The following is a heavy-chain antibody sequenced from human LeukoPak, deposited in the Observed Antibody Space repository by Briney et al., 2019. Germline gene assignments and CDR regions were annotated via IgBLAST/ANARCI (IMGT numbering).Heavy chain of an antibody. Sequence: SETLSLTCAAYGGSFSGYYWSWIRQPPGKGLEWIGAINHSGSTNYNPSLKSRVTISVDTSKNQFSLKLSSVTAADTAVYYCASEGGSIVVVPAATRWFDPWGQGTLVTVSS. CDR1: GGSFSGYY. J-gene: IGHJ5*02. V-gene: IGHV4-34*01. D-gene: IGHD2-2*01. CDR2: INHSGST. CDR3: ASEGGSIVVVPAATRWFDP.